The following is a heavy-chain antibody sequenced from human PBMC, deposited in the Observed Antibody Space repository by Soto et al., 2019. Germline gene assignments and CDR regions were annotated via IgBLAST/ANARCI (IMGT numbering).Heavy chain of an antibody. V-gene: IGHV4-59*01. CDR1: GGSISSYY. J-gene: IGHJ5*02. CDR2: IYYSGST. Sequence: PSETLSLTCTVSGGSISSYYWSWIRQPPGKGLEWIGYIYYSGSTNYNPSLKSRVTISVDTSKNQFSLKLSSVTAADTAVYYCARGLVGERFDPWGQGTLVTVSS. CDR3: ARGLVGERFDP. D-gene: IGHD1-26*01.